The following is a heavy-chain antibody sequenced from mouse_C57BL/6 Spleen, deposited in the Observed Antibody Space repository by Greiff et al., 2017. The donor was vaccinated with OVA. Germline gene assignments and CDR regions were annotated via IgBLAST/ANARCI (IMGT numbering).Heavy chain of an antibody. CDR1: GFTFSDYG. D-gene: IGHD1-1*01. Sequence: EVKVVESGGGLVKPGGSLKLSCAASGFTFSDYGMHWVRQAPEKGLEWVAYISSGSSTIYYADTVKGRFTISRDNAKNTLFLQMTSLRSEDTAMYYCARPNHYYGSSYWYFDVWGTGTTVTVSS. CDR2: ISSGSSTI. V-gene: IGHV5-17*01. CDR3: ARPNHYYGSSYWYFDV. J-gene: IGHJ1*03.